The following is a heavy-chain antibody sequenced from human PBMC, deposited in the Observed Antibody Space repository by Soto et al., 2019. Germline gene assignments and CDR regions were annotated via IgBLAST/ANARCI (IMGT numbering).Heavy chain of an antibody. J-gene: IGHJ4*02. Sequence: GGSLRLSCAASGFTFSSYAMSWVRQAPGKGLEWVSAISGSGGSTYYADSVKGRFTISRDNSKNTLYLQMNSLRAEDTAVYYCAKDIAIYCSSTSCYGFDYWGQGTLVTVSS. D-gene: IGHD2-2*01. CDR3: AKDIAIYCSSTSCYGFDY. CDR1: GFTFSSYA. V-gene: IGHV3-23*01. CDR2: ISGSGGST.